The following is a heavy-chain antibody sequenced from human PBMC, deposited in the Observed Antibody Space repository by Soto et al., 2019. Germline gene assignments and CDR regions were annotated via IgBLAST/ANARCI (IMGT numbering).Heavy chain of an antibody. CDR2: ITYSEMT. CDR3: AMVRPVGTSSGRFDP. CDR1: GDSIKSGSVY. D-gene: IGHD2-15*01. Sequence: PPETLSLNCSVNGDSIKSGSVYWSWIRQSGGRGLEYIGYITYSEMTFKNPSLKSRVTVSVDTPKNQCSLEARSVTAADTAVYYCAMVRPVGTSSGRFDPWGQGTLVTVS. J-gene: IGHJ5*02. V-gene: IGHV4-31*03.